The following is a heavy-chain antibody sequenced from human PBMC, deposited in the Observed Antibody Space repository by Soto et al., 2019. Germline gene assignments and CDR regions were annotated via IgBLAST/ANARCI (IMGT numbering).Heavy chain of an antibody. J-gene: IGHJ5*02. CDR3: ARGKTAVAGYNWFDP. Sequence: QVQLVQSGAEVKKPGSSVKVSCKASGGTFSSYAISWVRQAPGQGLEWMGGIIPIFGTANYAQKFQGRVTITADESTSTAYRERSSLRSENTAVYYCARGKTAVAGYNWFDPWGQGTLVTVSS. CDR2: IIPIFGTA. D-gene: IGHD6-19*01. V-gene: IGHV1-69*12. CDR1: GGTFSSYA.